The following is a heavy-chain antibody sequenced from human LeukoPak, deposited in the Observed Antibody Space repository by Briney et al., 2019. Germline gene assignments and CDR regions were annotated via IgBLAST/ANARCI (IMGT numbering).Heavy chain of an antibody. Sequence: SETLPLTCTVSGGSISSYYWSWIRQPPGKGLEWIGCIYYSGSTNYSPSLKSRVTISVDTSKNQFSLKLSSVTAADTAVYYCARSDGDYIQYFDYWGQGTLVTVPS. V-gene: IGHV4-59*01. CDR3: ARSDGDYIQYFDY. J-gene: IGHJ4*02. CDR2: IYYSGST. D-gene: IGHD4-17*01. CDR1: GGSISSYY.